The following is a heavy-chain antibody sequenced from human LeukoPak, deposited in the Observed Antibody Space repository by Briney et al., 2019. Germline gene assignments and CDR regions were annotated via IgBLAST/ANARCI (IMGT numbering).Heavy chain of an antibody. CDR2: ISAYNGNT. Sequence: ASVKVSCKASGYTFTSYGISWVRQAPGQRLEWMGWISAYNGNTNYAQKLQGRVTMTTDTSTSTAYMELRSLRSDDTAVYYCARVGIAAATTYYFDYWGQGTLVTVSS. CDR3: ARVGIAAATTYYFDY. J-gene: IGHJ4*02. CDR1: GYTFTSYG. V-gene: IGHV1-18*01. D-gene: IGHD6-13*01.